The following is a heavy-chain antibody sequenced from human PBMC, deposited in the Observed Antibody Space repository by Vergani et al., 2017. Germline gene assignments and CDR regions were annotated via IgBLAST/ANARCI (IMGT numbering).Heavy chain of an antibody. V-gene: IGHV3-23*04. CDR1: GFNFNNYV. Sequence: EVQLVESGGALIQPGGSLRLSCAASGFNFNNYVITWIRQAPGRGLECVSGISVSGRSIYYADSVKGRFTISRDNSKNTLSLQMNSLRAADTAVYYCAKQGGYDFWSGQYYFDFWGQGTLVTVSS. J-gene: IGHJ4*02. CDR2: ISVSGRSI. CDR3: AKQGGYDFWSGQYYFDF. D-gene: IGHD3-3*01.